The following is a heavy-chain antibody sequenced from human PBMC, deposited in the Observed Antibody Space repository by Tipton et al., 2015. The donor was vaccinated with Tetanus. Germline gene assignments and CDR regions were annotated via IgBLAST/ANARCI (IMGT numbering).Heavy chain of an antibody. CDR1: GFTFSTYT. CDR2: ISSSGLYK. CDR3: ARDYTSYYAYYGMDV. Sequence: SLRLSCTGSGFTFSTYTMNWIRQSPGRGLEWVSSISSSGLYKHYADSVKGRFTISRDNAKKSVYLQLNSLRAEDTAVYYCARDYTSYYAYYGMDVWGQGTTVTVSS. D-gene: IGHD3-16*01. V-gene: IGHV3-21*01. J-gene: IGHJ6*02.